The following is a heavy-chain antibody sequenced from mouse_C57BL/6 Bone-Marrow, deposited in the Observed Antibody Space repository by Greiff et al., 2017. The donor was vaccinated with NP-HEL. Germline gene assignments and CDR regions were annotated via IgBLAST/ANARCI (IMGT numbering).Heavy chain of an antibody. Sequence: VQLQQPGAELVMPGASVKLSCKASGYTFTSYWMHWVKQRPGQGLEWIGEIDPSDSYTNYNQKFKGKSTLTVDKSSSTAYMQLSSLTSEDSAVYYCARSGYYGRVYAMDYWGQGTSVTVSS. J-gene: IGHJ4*01. CDR3: ARSGYYGRVYAMDY. D-gene: IGHD1-1*01. CDR1: GYTFTSYW. CDR2: IDPSDSYT. V-gene: IGHV1-69*01.